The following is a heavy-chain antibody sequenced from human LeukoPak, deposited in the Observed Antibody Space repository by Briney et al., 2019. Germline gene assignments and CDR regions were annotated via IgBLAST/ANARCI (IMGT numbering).Heavy chain of an antibody. CDR2: INPNSGGT. CDR1: GYTFTGYY. Sequence: ASVKVSCTASGYTFTGYYMHWVRPAPGQGLEWMGWINPNSGGTNYAQKFQGRVTMTRDTSISTAYMELSRLRSDDTAVYYCARVRHNRGYSSSWYPDYWGQGTLVTVSS. CDR3: ARVRHNRGYSSSWYPDY. V-gene: IGHV1-2*02. D-gene: IGHD6-13*01. J-gene: IGHJ4*02.